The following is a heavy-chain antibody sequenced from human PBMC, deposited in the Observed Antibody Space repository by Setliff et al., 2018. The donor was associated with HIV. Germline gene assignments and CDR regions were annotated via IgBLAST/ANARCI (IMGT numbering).Heavy chain of an antibody. D-gene: IGHD3-10*02. CDR1: GGSFSYDY. CDR3: ARCSGRFGAVTWFDP. J-gene: IGHJ5*02. V-gene: IGHV4-34*01. CDR2: IDHGGRT. Sequence: SETLSLTCAVYGGSFSYDYWSWIRQPPGRGMEWIGDIDHGGRTNYNPSLKSRVTMAVDASKSQISLNLTSVTAADTAVYYCARCSGRFGAVTWFDPWGHGVLVTVSS.